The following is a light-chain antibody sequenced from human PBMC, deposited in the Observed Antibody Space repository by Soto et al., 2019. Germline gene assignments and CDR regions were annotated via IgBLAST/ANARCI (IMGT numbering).Light chain of an antibody. Sequence: EIVMTQSPATLSVSPGERATLSCRASQSVSSNLAWYQQKPGQAPRLLIYGASTRATGIPARLSGSGSGTEFTLTISSLQSEDFAVYYRQQYNNWPLTFGGGTKVEIK. CDR2: GAS. V-gene: IGKV3-15*01. CDR3: QQYNNWPLT. CDR1: QSVSSN. J-gene: IGKJ4*01.